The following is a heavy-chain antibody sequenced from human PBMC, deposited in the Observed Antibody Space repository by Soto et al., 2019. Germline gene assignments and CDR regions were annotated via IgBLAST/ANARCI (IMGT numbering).Heavy chain of an antibody. CDR1: GFTFSSYA. J-gene: IGHJ5*01. CDR2: ISYDGSNK. Sequence: QVQLVESGGGVVQPGRSLRLSCAASGFTFSSYAMHWVRQAPGKGLEWVAVISYDGSNKYYADSVKGRFTISRDNSKNTLYLQMNSLRAEDTAVYYCARDAPTPSRGWFDSWGQGTLVTVSS. CDR3: ARDAPTPSRGWFDS. V-gene: IGHV3-30-3*01.